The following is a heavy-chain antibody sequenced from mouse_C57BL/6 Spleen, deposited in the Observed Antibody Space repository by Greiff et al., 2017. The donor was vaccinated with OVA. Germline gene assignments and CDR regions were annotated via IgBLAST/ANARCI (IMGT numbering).Heavy chain of an antibody. Sequence: QVQLKQPGAELVRPGSSVKLSCKASGYTFTSYWMDWVKQRPGQGLEWIGNIYPSDSETHYNQKFKDKATLTVDKSSSTAYLQLSSLTSEDSAVYYCARGTTAFDYWGQGTTLTVSS. V-gene: IGHV1-61*01. CDR2: IYPSDSET. D-gene: IGHD1-2*01. CDR1: GYTFTSYW. CDR3: ARGTTAFDY. J-gene: IGHJ2*01.